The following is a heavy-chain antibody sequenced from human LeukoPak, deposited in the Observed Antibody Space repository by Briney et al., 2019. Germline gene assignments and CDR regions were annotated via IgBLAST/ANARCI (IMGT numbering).Heavy chain of an antibody. D-gene: IGHD6-13*01. CDR3: ARDRAADGTGGDDAFDI. J-gene: IGHJ3*02. CDR2: ISYDGSNK. CDR1: GFTFSSYA. V-gene: IGHV3-30-3*01. Sequence: GGSLRLSCAASGFTFSSYAMHWVRQAPGKGLEWVAVISYDGSNKYYADSVKGRFTISRDNSKNTLYLQMNSLRAEETAVYYCARDRAADGTGGDDAFDIWGQGTMVTVSS.